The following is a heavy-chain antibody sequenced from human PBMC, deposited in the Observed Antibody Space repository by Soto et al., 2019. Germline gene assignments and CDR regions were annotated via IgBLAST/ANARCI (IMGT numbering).Heavy chain of an antibody. CDR3: ATDYNPNFDFWSGYSL. CDR2: FDPEDGET. J-gene: IGHJ4*02. Sequence: ASVKVSCKVSGYTLTELSMHGVLRSPGKGLEWMGGFDPEDGETIYAQKFQGRVTMTEDTSTDTAYMELSSLRSEDTAVYYCATDYNPNFDFWSGYSLWGQGTLVTVSS. D-gene: IGHD3-3*01. CDR1: GYTLTELS. V-gene: IGHV1-24*01.